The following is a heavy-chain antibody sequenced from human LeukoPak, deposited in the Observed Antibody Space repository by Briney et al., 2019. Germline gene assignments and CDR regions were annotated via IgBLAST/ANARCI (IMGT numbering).Heavy chain of an antibody. J-gene: IGHJ3*02. CDR3: ARDRGYSPDSFDI. CDR1: GYTFASYG. CDR2: ISTYNDHR. Sequence: ASVKVSCKASGYTFASYGISWVRQAPGQGLEWMGWISTYNDHRNYAQNLQNLQGRVTMTIDTSTNTVYMELRSLRSDDTAVYYCARDRGYSPDSFDIWGQGTMVIVSS. D-gene: IGHD5-18*01. V-gene: IGHV1-18*01.